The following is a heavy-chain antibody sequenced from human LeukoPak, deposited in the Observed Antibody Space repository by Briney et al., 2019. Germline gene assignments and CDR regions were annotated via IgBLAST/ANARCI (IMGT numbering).Heavy chain of an antibody. CDR3: ARGGHDYSSRGYYYYGMDV. Sequence: ASVKVSCKASGGTFSSYAISWVRPAPGQGLEWMGWINPNSGGTNYAQKFQGRVTMTRDTSISTAYMELSRLRSDDTAVYYCARGGHDYSSRGYYYYGMDVWGQGTTVTVSS. V-gene: IGHV1-2*02. D-gene: IGHD4-11*01. J-gene: IGHJ6*02. CDR1: GGTFSSYA. CDR2: INPNSGGT.